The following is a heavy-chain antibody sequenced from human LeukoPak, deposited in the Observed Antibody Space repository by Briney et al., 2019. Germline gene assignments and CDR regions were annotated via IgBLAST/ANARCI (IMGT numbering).Heavy chain of an antibody. Sequence: GESLKISCQASGYSFTSFWIGWVRQMPGKGLEWLGIIYPGDSDTRYSPSFQGQVTISADKSINTAYLQWSSLKTSDTAIHYCARLDRGGDPPVIDYWGQGTLVTVSS. D-gene: IGHD2-21*02. CDR1: GYSFTSFW. V-gene: IGHV5-51*01. CDR3: ARLDRGGDPPVIDY. J-gene: IGHJ4*02. CDR2: IYPGDSDT.